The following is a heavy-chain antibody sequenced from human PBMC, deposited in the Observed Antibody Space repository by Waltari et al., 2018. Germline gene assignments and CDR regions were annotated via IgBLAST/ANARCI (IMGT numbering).Heavy chain of an antibody. CDR2: IDWDDDK. Sequence: QVTLRESGPALVKPTQTLTLTCTFSGFSLSTSGMCVSWIRQPPGKALEWLARIDWDDDKYYSTSLKTRLTISKDTSKNHVVLTMTNMDPVDTATYYCALISFLPMAVAGTHDYWGQGTLVTVSS. CDR1: GFSLSTSGMC. V-gene: IGHV2-70*15. CDR3: ALISFLPMAVAGTHDY. D-gene: IGHD6-19*01. J-gene: IGHJ4*02.